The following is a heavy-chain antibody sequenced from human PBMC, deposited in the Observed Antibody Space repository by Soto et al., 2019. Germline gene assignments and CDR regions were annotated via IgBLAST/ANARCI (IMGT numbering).Heavy chain of an antibody. Sequence: GVLRLSCTVSGFSVTNIYINWVRQAPGKGLEWVSILYSSGTTYYADSVRGRFTVSRDDSKNTLFLHMNSLRADDTAVYYCARDKRARHAFDIWGQGTMVIVS. V-gene: IGHV3-53*01. CDR1: GFSVTNIY. CDR3: ARDKRARHAFDI. CDR2: LYSSGTT. J-gene: IGHJ3*02.